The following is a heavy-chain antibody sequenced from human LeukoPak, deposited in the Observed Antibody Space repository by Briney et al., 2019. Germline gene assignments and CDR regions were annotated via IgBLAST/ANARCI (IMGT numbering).Heavy chain of an antibody. D-gene: IGHD3-9*01. CDR2: ISAYNGNT. V-gene: IGHV1-18*01. CDR3: ARDRAPRQPFRDYDIFTGYYTPVGAVDI. CDR1: GYTFTSYG. J-gene: IGHJ3*02. Sequence: ASVKVSCKASGYTFTSYGISWVRQAPGQGLEWMGWISAYNGNTNYAQKLQGRVTMTTDTSTSTAYMELRSLRSEDTAVYYCARDRAPRQPFRDYDIFTGYYTPVGAVDIWGQGTMVTVSS.